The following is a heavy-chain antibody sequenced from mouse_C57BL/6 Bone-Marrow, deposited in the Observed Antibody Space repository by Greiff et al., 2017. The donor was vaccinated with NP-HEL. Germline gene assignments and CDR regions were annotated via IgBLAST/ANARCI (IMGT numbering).Heavy chain of an antibody. CDR1: GFNIKDYY. V-gene: IGHV14-2*01. CDR3: APHYYGSSGRGPH. J-gene: IGHJ4*01. Sequence: EVMLVESGAELVKPGASVKLSCTASGFNIKDYYMHWVKQRTEQGLEWIGRIDPEDGETKYAPKFQGKATITADTSSNTAYLQLSSLTSEDTAVYYCAPHYYGSSGRGPHWGQGTSVTVSS. CDR2: IDPEDGET. D-gene: IGHD1-1*01.